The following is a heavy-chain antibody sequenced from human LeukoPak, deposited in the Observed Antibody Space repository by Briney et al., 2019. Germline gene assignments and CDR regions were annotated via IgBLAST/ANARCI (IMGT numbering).Heavy chain of an antibody. Sequence: KPSETLSLTCTVSGGSISSYYWSWIRQPAGKGLEWIGRIYTSGSTNYNPSLKSRVTMSVDTSKNQFSLKLSSVTAADTAVYYCARVDFSGYHPYYYHGMDVWGQGTTVTVSS. V-gene: IGHV4-4*07. D-gene: IGHD5-12*01. CDR3: ARVDFSGYHPYYYHGMDV. J-gene: IGHJ6*02. CDR2: IYTSGST. CDR1: GGSISSYY.